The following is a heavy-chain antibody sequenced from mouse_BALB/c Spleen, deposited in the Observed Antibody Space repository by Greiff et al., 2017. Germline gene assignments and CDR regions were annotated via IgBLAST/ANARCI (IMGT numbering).Heavy chain of an antibody. CDR2: IDPANGNT. D-gene: IGHD1-1*01. Sequence: VQLQQSGAELVKPGASVKLSCTASGFNIKDTYMHWVKQRPEQGLEWIGRIDPANGNTKYDPKFQGKATITADTSSNTAYLQLSSLTSEDTAVYYCASDYYGSSTSFDYWGQGTTLTVSA. CDR3: ASDYYGSSTSFDY. CDR1: GFNIKDTY. V-gene: IGHV14-3*02. J-gene: IGHJ2*01.